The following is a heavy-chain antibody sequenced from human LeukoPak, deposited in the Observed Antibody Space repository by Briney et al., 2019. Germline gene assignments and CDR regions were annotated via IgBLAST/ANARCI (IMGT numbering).Heavy chain of an antibody. CDR1: GFTFSSYS. CDR3: ARGLCSGGSCYQNYYYYYYMDV. V-gene: IGHV3-21*01. Sequence: PGGSLRLSCAASGFTFSSYSMNWVRQAPGKGLEWVSSISSSSSSYIYYADSVKGRFTISRDNAKNSLYLQMNSLRAEDTAVYYCARGLCSGGSCYQNYYYYYYMDVWGKGTTVTVSS. D-gene: IGHD2-15*01. J-gene: IGHJ6*03. CDR2: ISSSSSSYI.